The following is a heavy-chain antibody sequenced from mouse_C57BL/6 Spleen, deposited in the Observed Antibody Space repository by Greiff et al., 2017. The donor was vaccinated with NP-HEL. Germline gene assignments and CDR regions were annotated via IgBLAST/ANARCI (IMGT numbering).Heavy chain of an antibody. CDR2: IDPENGDT. Sequence: VHVKQSGAELVRPGASVKLSCTASGFNIKDDYMHWVKQRPEQGLEWIGWIDPENGDTEYASKFQGKATITADTSSNTAYLQLSSLTSEDTAVYYCTAYYYGSGPFAYWGQGTLVTVSA. CDR1: GFNIKDDY. CDR3: TAYYYGSGPFAY. V-gene: IGHV14-4*01. J-gene: IGHJ3*01. D-gene: IGHD1-1*01.